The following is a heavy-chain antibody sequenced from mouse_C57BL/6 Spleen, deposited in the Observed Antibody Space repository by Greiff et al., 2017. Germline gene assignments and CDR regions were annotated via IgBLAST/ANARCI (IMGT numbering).Heavy chain of an antibody. CDR3: ARGGLRRGGYFDY. CDR1: GYAFTNYL. V-gene: IGHV1-54*01. CDR2: INPGSGGT. D-gene: IGHD2-4*01. J-gene: IGHJ2*01. Sequence: QVQLQQSGAELVRPGTSVKVSCKASGYAFTNYLIEWVQQRPGQGLEWIGVINPGSGGTNYNEKFKGQATLTADKSSSTAYMQLSILTSEDAAVYFCARGGLRRGGYFDYWGQGTTLTVSS.